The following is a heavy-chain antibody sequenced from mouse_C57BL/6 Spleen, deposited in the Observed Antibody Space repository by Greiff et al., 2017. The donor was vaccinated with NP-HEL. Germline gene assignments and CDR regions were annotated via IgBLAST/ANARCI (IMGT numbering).Heavy chain of an antibody. Sequence: DVQLQEPGPGLVKPSQSLSLTCSVTGYSITSGYYWNWIRQFPGNQLEWMGYISYDGSNNYNPSLKNRTSITRDTAKNQFILKLNSVTTEDTATYYCARGRLYGYDEDYCDYWGKGTTLTVAS. J-gene: IGHJ2*01. CDR1: GYSITSGYY. CDR3: ARGRLYGYDEDYCDY. D-gene: IGHD2-2*01. V-gene: IGHV3-6*01. CDR2: ISYDGSN.